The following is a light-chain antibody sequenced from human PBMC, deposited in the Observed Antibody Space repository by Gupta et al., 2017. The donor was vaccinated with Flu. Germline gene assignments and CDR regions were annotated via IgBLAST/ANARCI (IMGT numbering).Light chain of an antibody. CDR3: QQSYTLPQT. CDR2: GAS. CDR1: QSINTY. J-gene: IGKJ1*01. Sequence: DIQMTQSPDSLSASVGDRVTITCRASQSINTYLNWYQQKPGKAPKVLIYGASILHSGVPSRFSGGGFGTDFTLTITSLRTEDFATYFCQQSYTLPQTFGQGTKVEIK. V-gene: IGKV1-39*01.